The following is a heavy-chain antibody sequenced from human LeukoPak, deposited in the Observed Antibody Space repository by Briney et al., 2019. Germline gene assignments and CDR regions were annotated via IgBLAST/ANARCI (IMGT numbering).Heavy chain of an antibody. V-gene: IGHV1-2*02. J-gene: IGHJ4*02. CDR1: GYTFTSYY. Sequence: ASVKVSCKASGYTFTSYYMHWVRQAPGQGLEWMGWINPNSGGTNYAQKFQGRVTMTRDTSISTAYMELSRLRSDDTAVYYCARVRTTVTPFDYWGQGTLVTVSS. CDR2: INPNSGGT. D-gene: IGHD4-17*01. CDR3: ARVRTTVTPFDY.